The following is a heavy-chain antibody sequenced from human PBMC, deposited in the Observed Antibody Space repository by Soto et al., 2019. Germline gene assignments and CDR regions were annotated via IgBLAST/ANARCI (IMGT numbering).Heavy chain of an antibody. D-gene: IGHD2-2*01. V-gene: IGHV4-4*07. CDR3: ARGHCTSSICYPSDS. Sequence: QVQLQESGPGLVKPSETLSLTCTVSGGSISNYYWSWIRQPAGKGLEWIGRIYTSGSTDYNPPLKSRVTMSLDTSKNQFSLKLSSMTAADTAVYYCARGHCTSSICYPSDSWGQGALVTVSS. J-gene: IGHJ4*02. CDR2: IYTSGST. CDR1: GGSISNYY.